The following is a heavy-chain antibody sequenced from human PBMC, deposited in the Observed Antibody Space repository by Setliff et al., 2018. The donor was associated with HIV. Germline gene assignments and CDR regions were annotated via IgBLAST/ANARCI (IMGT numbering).Heavy chain of an antibody. V-gene: IGHV1-2*02. Sequence: ASVKVSCKASGDAFTDYYIHWVRQAPGQGLEWMGWIDPNSGGTNYAQKFQGRVTMTRDTSISTAFMDLSRLRSDDTAVYYCARDPGYKSSWYGAFDIWGQGTMVTVSS. CDR2: IDPNSGGT. D-gene: IGHD6-13*01. CDR3: ARDPGYKSSWYGAFDI. J-gene: IGHJ3*02. CDR1: GDAFTDYY.